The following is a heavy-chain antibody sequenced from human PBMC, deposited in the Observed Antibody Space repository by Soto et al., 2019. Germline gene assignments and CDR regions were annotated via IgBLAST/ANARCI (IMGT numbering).Heavy chain of an antibody. Sequence: SETLSLTCTVSGGSISSGGYYWSWIRQHPGKGLEWIGYIYYSGSTYYNPSLKSRVTISVDTSKNQFSLKLSSVTAADTAVYYCARDGTLPFDYWGQGTLVTVSS. D-gene: IGHD1-26*01. J-gene: IGHJ4*02. CDR2: IYYSGST. CDR1: GGSISSGGYY. V-gene: IGHV4-31*03. CDR3: ARDGTLPFDY.